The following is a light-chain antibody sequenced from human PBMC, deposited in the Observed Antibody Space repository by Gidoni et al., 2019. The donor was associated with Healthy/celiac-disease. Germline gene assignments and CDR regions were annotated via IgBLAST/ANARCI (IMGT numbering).Light chain of an antibody. CDR3: QQSYSTPWT. CDR1: QSISSY. J-gene: IGKJ1*01. CDR2: AES. V-gene: IGKV1-39*01. Sequence: IQMTQSPSSLSASVGDRVTITCRASQSISSYLNWYQQKPGKAPKLLIYAESSLQSGVPSRFSGSGSGTDFTLTISRLQPEDFATYYCQQSYSTPWTFGQGTKVEIK.